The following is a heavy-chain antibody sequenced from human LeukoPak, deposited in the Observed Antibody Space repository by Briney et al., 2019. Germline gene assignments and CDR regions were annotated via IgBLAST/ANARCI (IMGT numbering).Heavy chain of an antibody. CDR2: ISYDGSNK. D-gene: IGHD5-24*01. CDR1: GFTFSSYG. J-gene: IGHJ4*02. CDR3: AREHVDLATRDFDY. V-gene: IGHV3-30*03. Sequence: PGGSLRLSCAASGFTFSSYGMHWVRQAPGKGLEWVAVISYDGSNKYYADSVKGRFTISRDNSKNTVYFQMNNMRDDDTAVYYCAREHVDLATRDFDYWGQGTLVAVSS.